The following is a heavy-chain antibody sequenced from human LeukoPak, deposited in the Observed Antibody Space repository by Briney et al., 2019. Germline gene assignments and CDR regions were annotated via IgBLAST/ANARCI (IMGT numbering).Heavy chain of an antibody. CDR3: ARDRYGDENY. V-gene: IGHV3-48*03. CDR1: GFTFRSYE. D-gene: IGHD4-17*01. Sequence: TGGSLRLSCAASGFTFRSYEMNWVRQAPGKGLEWVSYISSSGDSIYYADSVKGRFTISRDNDKKSLYLQMNSLRDEDTGVYYCARDRYGDENYWGQGTLVTVSS. CDR2: ISSSGDSI. J-gene: IGHJ4*02.